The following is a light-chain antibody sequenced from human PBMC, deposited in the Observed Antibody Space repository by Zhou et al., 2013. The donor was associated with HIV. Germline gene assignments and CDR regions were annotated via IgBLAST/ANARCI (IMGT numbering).Light chain of an antibody. V-gene: IGLV2-11*01. J-gene: IGLJ2*01. CDR1: SSDVGGYNY. CDR2: DVS. CDR3: CSYAGTYIVV. Sequence: QSALTQPRSVSGSPGQSVAISCTGTSSDVGGYNYVSWYQQHPGKAPKLMIYDVSQRPSGVPDRFSGSKSGNTASLTISGLQAEDEADYYCCSYAGTYIVVFGRRDQADRP.